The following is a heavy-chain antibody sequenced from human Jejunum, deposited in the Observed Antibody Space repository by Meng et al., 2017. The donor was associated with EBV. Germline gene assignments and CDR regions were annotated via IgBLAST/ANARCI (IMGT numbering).Heavy chain of an antibody. V-gene: IGHV1-2*06. D-gene: IGHD3-16*01. CDR2: INPNSGGA. CDR3: AREGLVGDLRYFDL. CDR1: AYTFAGYY. Sequence: GQVVQSGAEVKKPGASVKVSCKASAYTFAGYYMHWVRQAPGQGLEWMGRINPNSGGANYAQKFQGRVTMTRDTSISTAYMELSRLRSDDTAVYYCAREGLVGDLRYFDLWGRGTLVTVSS. J-gene: IGHJ2*01.